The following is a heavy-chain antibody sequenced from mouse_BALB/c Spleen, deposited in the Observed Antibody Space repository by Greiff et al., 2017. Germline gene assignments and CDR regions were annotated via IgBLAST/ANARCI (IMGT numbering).Heavy chain of an antibody. CDR2: IRNKANGYTT. Sequence: EVHLVESGGGLVQPGGSLRLSCATSGFTFTDYYMSWVRQPPGKALEWLGFIRNKANGYTTEYSASVKGRFTISRDNSQSILYLHMNTLRAEDSATYYCARALIYYDYDDDFCFDYWGQGTTLTVSS. CDR1: GFTFTDYY. J-gene: IGHJ2*01. D-gene: IGHD2-4*01. CDR3: ARALIYYDYDDDFCFDY. V-gene: IGHV7-3*02.